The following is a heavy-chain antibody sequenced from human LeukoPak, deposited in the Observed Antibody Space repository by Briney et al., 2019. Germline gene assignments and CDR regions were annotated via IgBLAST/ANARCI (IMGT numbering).Heavy chain of an antibody. CDR1: GFTFSTYA. Sequence: GGSLRLSCAASGFTFSTYAMSWVRQAPGKGLEWVSAVSGSGGSTYYADSVEGRFTISRDNSKNTLHLQMNSLRAEDTAVYYCARVHYYGSGSPDYWGQGTLVTVSS. J-gene: IGHJ4*02. CDR3: ARVHYYGSGSPDY. D-gene: IGHD3-10*01. V-gene: IGHV3-23*01. CDR2: VSGSGGST.